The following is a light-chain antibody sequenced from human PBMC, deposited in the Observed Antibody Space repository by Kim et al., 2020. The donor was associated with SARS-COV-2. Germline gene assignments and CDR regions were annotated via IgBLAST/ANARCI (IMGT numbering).Light chain of an antibody. CDR1: KLGDKY. Sequence: SYELTQPPSVSVSPGQTASITCSGDKLGDKYVCWYQQKPGQSPVLVIYQDSKRPSGIPERFSGSNSGNAATLTISGTQAMDDADYYCQAWDSSTVVFGGGTQLTVL. CDR3: QAWDSSTVV. J-gene: IGLJ2*01. V-gene: IGLV3-1*01. CDR2: QDS.